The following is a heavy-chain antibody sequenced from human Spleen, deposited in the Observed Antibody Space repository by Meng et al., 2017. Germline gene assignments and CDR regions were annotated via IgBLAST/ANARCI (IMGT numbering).Heavy chain of an antibody. CDR3: ARGPTTMAHDFDY. CDR1: GGSFSDYY. CDR2: INHSGST. V-gene: IGHV4-34*01. Sequence: QGPLQQWGAGLLMPSETLSLPCVVSGGSFSDYYWSWIRQPPGKGLEWIGEINHSGSTNYNPSLESRATISVDTSQNNLSLKLSSVTAADSAVYYCARGPTTMAHDFDYWGQGTLVTVSS. D-gene: IGHD4-11*01. J-gene: IGHJ4*02.